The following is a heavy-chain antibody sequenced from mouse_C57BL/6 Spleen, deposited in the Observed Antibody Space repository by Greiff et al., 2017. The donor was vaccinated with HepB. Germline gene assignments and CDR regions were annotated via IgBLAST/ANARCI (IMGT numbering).Heavy chain of an antibody. Sequence: QVQLQQSGPELVKPGASVKISCKASGYAFSSSWMNWVKQRPGKGLEWIGRIYPGDGDTNYNGKFKGKATLTADKSSSTAYMQLSSLTSEDSAVYFCARDGYGSSYDWFAYWGQGTLVTVSA. J-gene: IGHJ3*01. CDR2: IYPGDGDT. V-gene: IGHV1-82*01. CDR1: GYAFSSSW. D-gene: IGHD1-1*01. CDR3: ARDGYGSSYDWFAY.